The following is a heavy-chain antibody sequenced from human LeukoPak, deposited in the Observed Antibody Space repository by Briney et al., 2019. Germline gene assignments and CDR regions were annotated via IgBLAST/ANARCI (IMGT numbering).Heavy chain of an antibody. Sequence: PPGGSLRLSCAASGFTVSSNYMSWVRQAPGKGLEWVSVIYSGGSTYYADSVKGRFTISRDNSKNTLYLQMNSLRAEDTAVYLCAKRGVVIRVILVGFHKEAYYFDSWGRGALVTVSS. CDR1: GFTVSSNY. CDR3: AKRGVVIRVILVGFHKEAYYFDS. J-gene: IGHJ4*02. CDR2: IYSGGST. V-gene: IGHV3-53*01. D-gene: IGHD3-22*01.